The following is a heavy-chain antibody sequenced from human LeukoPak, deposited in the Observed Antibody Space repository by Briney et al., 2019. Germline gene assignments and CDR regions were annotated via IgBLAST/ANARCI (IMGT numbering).Heavy chain of an antibody. V-gene: IGHV1-18*01. CDR1: GYTVTSYG. D-gene: IGHD6-13*01. J-gene: IGHJ4*02. CDR2: ISAYNGNT. CDR3: ARDEDPGSSSSWIDY. Sequence: ASVKVSCKASGYTVTSYGISWVRQAPGQGLEWMGWISAYNGNTNYAQKLQGRVTMTTDTSTSTAYMELRSLRSDDTAVYYCARDEDPGSSSSWIDYWGQGTLVTVSS.